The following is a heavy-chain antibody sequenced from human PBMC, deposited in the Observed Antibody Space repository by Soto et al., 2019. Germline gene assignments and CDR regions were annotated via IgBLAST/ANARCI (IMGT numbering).Heavy chain of an antibody. D-gene: IGHD1-26*01. CDR2: IIPMFHTS. J-gene: IGHJ4*02. V-gene: IGHV1-69*01. Sequence: QVQLVQSGAEVKKPGSSVKVSCKASGGIFRNYAISWVRQAPGQGLEWMGGIIPMFHTSNFAQKFQGRVTSTADDSTSTVYMELRSLTSEDTAVYFCATPQDIIMGPPGIGGRSGLGSSGLDYWGQGSLVTVSS. CDR1: GGIFRNYA. CDR3: ATPQDIIMGPPGIGGRSGLGSSGLDY.